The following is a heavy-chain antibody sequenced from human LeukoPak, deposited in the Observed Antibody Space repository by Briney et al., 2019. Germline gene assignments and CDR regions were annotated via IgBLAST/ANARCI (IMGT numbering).Heavy chain of an antibody. CDR3: ARRRGVRGVISPFDY. Sequence: ASVKVSCKASGYTFTGYYMHWVRQAPGQGLEWMGWINPSSGGTNYAQKFQGRVTMTRNTSISTAYMELSRLRSDDTAVYYCARRRGVRGVISPFDYWGQGTLVTVSS. J-gene: IGHJ4*02. CDR1: GYTFTGYY. D-gene: IGHD3-10*01. CDR2: INPSSGGT. V-gene: IGHV1-2*02.